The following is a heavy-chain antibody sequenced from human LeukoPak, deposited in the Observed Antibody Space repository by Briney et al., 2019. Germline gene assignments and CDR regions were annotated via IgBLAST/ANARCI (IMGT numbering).Heavy chain of an antibody. CDR3: ARVLHKRNYDSSDYYGS. D-gene: IGHD3-22*01. J-gene: IGHJ5*02. CDR1: GFTFSTYT. V-gene: IGHV3-48*01. Sequence: GGSLRLSCAASGFTFSTYTMNWVRQAPGKGLEWVSGISPSGGITYYTDSVKGRFTISRDNAKNSLYLQLNSLRAEDTAVYYCARVLHKRNYDSSDYYGSWGQGTLVTVSS. CDR2: ISPSGGIT.